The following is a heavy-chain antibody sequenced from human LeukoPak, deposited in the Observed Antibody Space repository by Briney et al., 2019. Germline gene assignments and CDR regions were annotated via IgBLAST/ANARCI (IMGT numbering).Heavy chain of an antibody. Sequence: SETLSLTCTVSGGSISSGGYYWSWIRQHPGKGLEWIGYIYYSGSTYYNPSLKSRVTISVDTSKNQFSLKLSSVTAADTAAYYCARGPRYGEGWFDPWGQGTLVTVSS. D-gene: IGHD4-17*01. CDR2: IYYSGST. CDR3: ARGPRYGEGWFDP. J-gene: IGHJ5*02. CDR1: GGSISSGGYY. V-gene: IGHV4-31*03.